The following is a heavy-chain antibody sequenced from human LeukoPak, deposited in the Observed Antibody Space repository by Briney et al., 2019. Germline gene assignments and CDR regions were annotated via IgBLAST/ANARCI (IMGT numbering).Heavy chain of an antibody. Sequence: PGGSLRLSCAASGFTVSGYRMNWVRQAPGKGLEWISYISSTTSTIYYADSVKGRFTISRDNAKNSLYLQMNSLRAEDTAVYYCANENYYGSGSYPDYWGQGTLVTVSS. J-gene: IGHJ4*02. CDR1: GFTVSGYR. D-gene: IGHD3-10*01. CDR2: ISSTTSTI. V-gene: IGHV3-48*01. CDR3: ANENYYGSGSYPDY.